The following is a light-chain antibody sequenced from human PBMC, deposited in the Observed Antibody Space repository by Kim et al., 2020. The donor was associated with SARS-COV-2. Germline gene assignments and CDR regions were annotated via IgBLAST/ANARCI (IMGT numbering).Light chain of an antibody. CDR2: AAS. CDR3: QQSYSILFT. CDR1: QSISSY. J-gene: IGKJ3*01. Sequence: ASVGDRVPITCRASQSISSYLNWYQQKPGKAPKLLIYAASSLQSGVPSRFSGSGSGTDFTLTISSLQPEDFATYYCQQSYSILFTFGPGTKVDIK. V-gene: IGKV1-39*01.